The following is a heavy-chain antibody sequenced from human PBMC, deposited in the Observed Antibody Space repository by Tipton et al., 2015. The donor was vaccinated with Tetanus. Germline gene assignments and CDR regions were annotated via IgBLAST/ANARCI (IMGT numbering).Heavy chain of an antibody. D-gene: IGHD7-27*01. CDR3: ARGGETGDEEYYYYGMDV. Sequence: QSGPEVKKPGASVKVSCKASGYTFTSYDINWVRQATGQGLEWMGWISAYNGNTNYAQKLQGRVTMTTDTSTSTAYMELRSLRSDDTAVYYCARGGETGDEEYYYYGMDVWGQGTTVTVSS. CDR2: ISAYNGNT. CDR1: GYTFTSYD. V-gene: IGHV1-18*01. J-gene: IGHJ6*02.